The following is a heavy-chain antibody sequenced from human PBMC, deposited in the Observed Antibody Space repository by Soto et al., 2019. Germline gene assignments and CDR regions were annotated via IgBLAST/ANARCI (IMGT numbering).Heavy chain of an antibody. CDR3: AGGDWLDP. CDR2: ISSSSYTI. V-gene: IGHV3-48*02. J-gene: IGHJ5*02. CDR1: GFTFSSYS. Sequence: EVQLVESGGGLVQPGGSPRLSCAASGFTFSSYSMNWVRQAPGKGLEWVSYISSSSYTIYYADSVKGRFTISRDNAKNSLYLQMNSLRDEDTAMYYCAGGDWLDPWGQGTLVTVSS.